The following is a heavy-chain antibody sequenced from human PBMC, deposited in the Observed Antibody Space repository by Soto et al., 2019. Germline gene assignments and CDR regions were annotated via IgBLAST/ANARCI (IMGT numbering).Heavy chain of an antibody. CDR2: IYYSGST. V-gene: IGHV4-30-4*01. J-gene: IGHJ3*02. D-gene: IGHD3-22*01. CDR3: ASCVYYDSSGYYPPDAFDI. CDR1: GGSISSGDYY. Sequence: SETLSLTCTVSGGSISSGDYYWSWIRQPPGKGLEWIGYIYYSGSTYYNPSLKSRVTISVDTSKNQFSLKLSSVTAADTAVYYCASCVYYDSSGYYPPDAFDIWGQGTMVTVSS.